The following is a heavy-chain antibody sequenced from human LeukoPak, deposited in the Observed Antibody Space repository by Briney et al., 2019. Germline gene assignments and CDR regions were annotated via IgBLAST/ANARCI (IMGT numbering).Heavy chain of an antibody. V-gene: IGHV3-48*03. CDR1: GFTFSSYE. CDR3: AELGITMIGGV. Sequence: GGSLRLSRAASGFTFSSYEMNWVRQAPGKGLEWVSYISSSGSTIYYADSVKGRFTISRDNAKNSLYLQMNSLRAEDTAVYYCAELGITMIGGVWGKGTTVTTSS. D-gene: IGHD3-10*02. J-gene: IGHJ6*04. CDR2: ISSSGSTI.